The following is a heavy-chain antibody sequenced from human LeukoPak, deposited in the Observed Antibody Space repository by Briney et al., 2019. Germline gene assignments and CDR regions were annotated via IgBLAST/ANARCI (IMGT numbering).Heavy chain of an antibody. J-gene: IGHJ3*02. V-gene: IGHV4-59*01. CDR1: GGSISSYY. CDR2: ICYSGST. Sequence: SETLSLTCTVSGGSISSYYWSWIRQPPGKGLEWIGYICYSGSTNYNPSLKSRVTISVDTSKNQFSLKLSSVTAADTAVYYCARDLGGYSSSYAFDIWGQGTMVTVSS. CDR3: ARDLGGYSSSYAFDI. D-gene: IGHD6-13*01.